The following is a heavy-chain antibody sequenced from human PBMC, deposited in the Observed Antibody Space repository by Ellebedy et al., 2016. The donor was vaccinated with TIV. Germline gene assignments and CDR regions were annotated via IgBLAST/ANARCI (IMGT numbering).Heavy chain of an antibody. CDR1: GFTFSNYW. CDR2: IKQDGSEE. Sequence: GGSLRLSCGTSGFTFSNYWMTWVRQAPGKGLEWVANIKQDGSEEYYVDSVMGRFSISRDNTKNSLYLQMNSLTDEDTAVYYCARDQWLGRAYYFDSWGQGTLVTVSS. CDR3: ARDQWLGRAYYFDS. J-gene: IGHJ4*02. V-gene: IGHV3-7*01. D-gene: IGHD6-19*01.